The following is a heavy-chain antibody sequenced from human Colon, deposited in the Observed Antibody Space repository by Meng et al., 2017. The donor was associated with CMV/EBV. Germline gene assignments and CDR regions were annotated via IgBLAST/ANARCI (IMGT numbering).Heavy chain of an antibody. V-gene: IGHV3-23*01. CDR3: AQPGGYGDYGMDV. J-gene: IGHJ6*02. Sequence: GESLKISCAASGFTFSNYAMSWVRQAPGKGLEWVSTITRGADGTYYADSVKGRFSISRDNAKNTLYLEMNNLRAEDTAVYYCAQPGGYGDYGMDVWGQGTTVTVSS. CDR1: GFTFSNYA. CDR2: ITRGADGT. D-gene: IGHD4-17*01.